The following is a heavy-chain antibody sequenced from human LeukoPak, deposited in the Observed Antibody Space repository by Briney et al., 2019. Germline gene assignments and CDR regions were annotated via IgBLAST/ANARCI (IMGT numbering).Heavy chain of an antibody. V-gene: IGHV3-64*04. CDR1: GFTFSTYA. Sequence: GGSLRLSCSASGFTFSTYAMHWVRQAPGKGLEYVSAMSSNGGTIYYADSVKGRFTISRDNSKDTLYLQVNSLRAEDTAVYYCATARTLRVTTSFDYWGQGTLVTVSS. D-gene: IGHD4-17*01. CDR3: ATARTLRVTTSFDY. J-gene: IGHJ4*02. CDR2: MSSNGGTI.